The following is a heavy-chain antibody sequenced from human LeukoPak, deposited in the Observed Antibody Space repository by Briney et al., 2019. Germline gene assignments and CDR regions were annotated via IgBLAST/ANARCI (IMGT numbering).Heavy chain of an antibody. CDR1: GFTFSSYA. CDR3: AKLPIVVVPAAIPRYWYLDL. D-gene: IGHD2-2*01. CDR2: ISGSGGST. V-gene: IGHV3-23*01. Sequence: GASLRLSCAASGFTFSSYAMSWVRQAPGKGLEWVSAISGSGGSTYYADSVKGRFTISRDNSKNTLYLQMNSLRAEDTAVYYCAKLPIVVVPAAIPRYWYLDLWGRGTLVTVSS. J-gene: IGHJ2*01.